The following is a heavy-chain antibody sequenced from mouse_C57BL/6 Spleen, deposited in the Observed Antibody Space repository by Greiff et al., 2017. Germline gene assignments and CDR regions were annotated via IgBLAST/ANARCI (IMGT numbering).Heavy chain of an antibody. V-gene: IGHV1-80*01. Sequence: QVQLKQSGAELVKPGASVKISCKASGYAFSSYWMNWVKQRPGKGLEWIGQIYPGDGDTNYNGKFKGKATLTADKSSSTAYMQLSSLTSEDSAVYFCARRDYDYDGYFDVWGTGTTVTVSS. CDR3: ARRDYDYDGYFDV. CDR2: IYPGDGDT. CDR1: GYAFSSYW. J-gene: IGHJ1*03. D-gene: IGHD2-4*01.